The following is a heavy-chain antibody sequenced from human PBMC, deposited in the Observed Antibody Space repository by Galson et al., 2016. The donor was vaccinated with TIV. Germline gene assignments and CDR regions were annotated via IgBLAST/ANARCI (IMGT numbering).Heavy chain of an antibody. CDR3: AKDKQWVADCGDY. Sequence: SLRLSCAASGFTFSAYAMTWVRQAPGKGLEWVSGVNGGGTTYYADSVKGRFTISRDNSKNTLYLQMNNLRAEDKAVYYCAKDKQWVADCGDYWGQGILVTVSS. J-gene: IGHJ4*02. V-gene: IGHV3-23*01. D-gene: IGHD2-21*01. CDR2: VNGGGTT. CDR1: GFTFSAYA.